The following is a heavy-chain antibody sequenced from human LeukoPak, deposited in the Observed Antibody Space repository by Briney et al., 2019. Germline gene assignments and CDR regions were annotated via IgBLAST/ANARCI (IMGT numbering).Heavy chain of an antibody. CDR2: INHSGST. Sequence: SETLSLTCAVYGGSFSGHYWSWIRQPPGKGLEWIGEINHSGSTNYNPSLESRVTISVDTSKNHFSLKLSSVAAADTAVYYCASGQYYDLWSGYYVDWGQGTLVTVSA. CDR1: GGSFSGHY. V-gene: IGHV4-34*01. J-gene: IGHJ4*02. CDR3: ASGQYYDLWSGYYVD. D-gene: IGHD3-3*01.